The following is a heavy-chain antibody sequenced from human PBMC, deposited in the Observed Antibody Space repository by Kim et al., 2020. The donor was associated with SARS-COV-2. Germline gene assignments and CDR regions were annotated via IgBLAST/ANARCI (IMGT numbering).Heavy chain of an antibody. CDR1: GFTFSSYA. CDR2: ISGSGGST. CDR3: AKRGAWDTDYDFWSGYYTFDY. J-gene: IGHJ4*02. D-gene: IGHD3-3*01. Sequence: GGSLRLSCAASGFTFSSYAMSWVRQAPGKGLEWVSAISGSGGSTYYADSVKGRFTISRDNSKNTLYLQMNSLRAEDTAVYYCAKRGAWDTDYDFWSGYYTFDYWGQGTLVTVSS. V-gene: IGHV3-23*01.